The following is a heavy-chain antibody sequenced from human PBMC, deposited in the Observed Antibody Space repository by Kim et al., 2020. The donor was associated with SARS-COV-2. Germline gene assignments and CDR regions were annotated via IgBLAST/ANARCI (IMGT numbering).Heavy chain of an antibody. CDR3: AVASAKFVDAFDV. CDR2: INTNNGNP. V-gene: IGHV7-4-1*01. J-gene: IGHJ3*01. D-gene: IGHD6-19*01. Sequence: ASVKDSCKGSGYIFTSYAVNWVRQAPGQGLEWMGWINTNNGNPTYAQGFTGRFVFSSDTSVTTAYLEIGGLKAADTAVYFCAVASAKFVDAFDVWGPGTM. CDR1: GYIFTSYA.